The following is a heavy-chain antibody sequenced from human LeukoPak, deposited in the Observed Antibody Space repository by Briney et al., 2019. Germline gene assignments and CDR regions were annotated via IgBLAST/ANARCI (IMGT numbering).Heavy chain of an antibody. CDR1: GYTFTSYY. CDR2: INPSGGST. J-gene: IGHJ4*02. CDR3: ARVMESGYSYGSFDY. V-gene: IGHV1-46*01. Sequence: GASVKVSCKASGYTFTSYYMHWVRQAPGQGLEWMGIINPSGGSTSYAQKFQGRVTMTRDTSTSTVYMELSSLRSEDTAVYYCARVMESGYSYGSFDYWGQGTLVTVSS. D-gene: IGHD5-18*01.